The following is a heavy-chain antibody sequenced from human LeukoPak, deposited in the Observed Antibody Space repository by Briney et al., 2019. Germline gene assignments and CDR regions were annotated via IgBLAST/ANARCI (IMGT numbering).Heavy chain of an antibody. D-gene: IGHD3-9*01. CDR1: GFTFSNYA. J-gene: IGHJ4*02. CDR2: ITGSGGST. CDR3: AKWGDYDVFTGYYDADY. V-gene: IGHV3-23*01. Sequence: GASLRLSCAASGFTFSNYAMSWVRQAPGKGLEWVSAITGSGGSTYYANSVKGRFTISRDNSKNTLHLQMNSLRAEDTAIYSCAKWGDYDVFTGYYDADYWGQGTLVTVSS.